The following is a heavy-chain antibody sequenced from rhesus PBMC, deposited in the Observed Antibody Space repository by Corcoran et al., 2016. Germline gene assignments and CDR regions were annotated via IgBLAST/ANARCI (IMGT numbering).Heavy chain of an antibody. CDR2: IYWDDDK. V-gene: IGHV2-174*01. Sequence: QVTLKESGPALVKPTQTLTLTCTFSGFSLTTSGMGVGWIRQPPGKALEWLARIYWDDDKRYSTSLKSRLTISKDTSKNQVVLTMTNMDPVDTATYYCARGVWGSSYFDYWGQGVLVTVSS. CDR1: GFSLTTSGMG. J-gene: IGHJ4*01. CDR3: ARGVWGSSYFDY. D-gene: IGHD3-34*01.